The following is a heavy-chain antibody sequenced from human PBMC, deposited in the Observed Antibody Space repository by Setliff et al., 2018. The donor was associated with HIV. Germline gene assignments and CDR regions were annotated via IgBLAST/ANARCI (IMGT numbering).Heavy chain of an antibody. V-gene: IGHV1-8*01. CDR3: TRIRAMVRGVTSYDALDI. CDR2: MNPNSGNS. D-gene: IGHD3-10*01. Sequence: ASVKVSCKASGYTFTSFDINWVRQATGQGLEWMGWMNPNSGNSGFAQKFQGRVTMTRNSSISTAYMELSSLRFYDTAVYYCTRIRAMVRGVTSYDALDIWGQGTKVTVSS. CDR1: GYTFTSFD. J-gene: IGHJ3*02.